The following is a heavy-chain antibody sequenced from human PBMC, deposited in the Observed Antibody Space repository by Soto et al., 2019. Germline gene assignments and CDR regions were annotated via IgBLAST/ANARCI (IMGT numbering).Heavy chain of an antibody. CDR2: IKYSGTT. Sequence: PSETLSLTCTVSGGSISSYYWSWIRQPPGKGLEWIASIKYSGTTFYNPSLKSRVTLSVDTSKNQFALKLSSVTAAETAVYYCARYGSAWYVDSWGQGTLVTVSS. V-gene: IGHV4-59*05. CDR1: GGSISSYY. D-gene: IGHD6-19*01. J-gene: IGHJ4*02. CDR3: ARYGSAWYVDS.